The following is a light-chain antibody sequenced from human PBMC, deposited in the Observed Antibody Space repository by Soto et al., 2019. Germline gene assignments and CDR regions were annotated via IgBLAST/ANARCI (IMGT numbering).Light chain of an antibody. J-gene: IGLJ2*01. Sequence: QSVLTQSASVSGSPGQSITISCTGTSSDVGSYNLVSWYQQHPGKAPKLMIYEVSKRPSGVSSRFSGSKSGNTASLTISGLQAEDEADYYCCSYAGTSTYVVFGGGTQLTVL. CDR2: EVS. V-gene: IGLV2-23*02. CDR3: CSYAGTSTYVV. CDR1: SSDVGSYNL.